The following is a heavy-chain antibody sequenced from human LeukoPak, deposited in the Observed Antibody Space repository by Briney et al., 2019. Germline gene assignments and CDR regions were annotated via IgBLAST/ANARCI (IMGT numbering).Heavy chain of an antibody. J-gene: IGHJ4*02. CDR3: ATSTTVTTYNY. D-gene: IGHD4-17*01. CDR2: IYTSGST. CDR1: GGSISSYY. Sequence: SETLSLTCTVSGGSISSYYWSWIRQPAGKGLEWIGRIYTSGSTNYNPSLKSRVTMSVDTSKNQFSLELSSVTAADTAVYYCATSTTVTTYNYWGQGTLVTVSS. V-gene: IGHV4-4*07.